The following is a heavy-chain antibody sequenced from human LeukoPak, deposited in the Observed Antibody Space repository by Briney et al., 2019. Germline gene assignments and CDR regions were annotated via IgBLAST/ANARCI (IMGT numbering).Heavy chain of an antibody. CDR3: ARDRSAEYFDL. Sequence: PSENLSLTCTVSGGSIISYYWSWIRQPAGKGLEWIGRIYPSGTTNYNPSLKSRVTMSLDTSRNQFSLKLSSVTAADTAVYYCARDRSAEYFDLWGRGTLVTVSS. D-gene: IGHD2-15*01. V-gene: IGHV4-4*07. J-gene: IGHJ2*01. CDR1: GGSIISYY. CDR2: IYPSGTT.